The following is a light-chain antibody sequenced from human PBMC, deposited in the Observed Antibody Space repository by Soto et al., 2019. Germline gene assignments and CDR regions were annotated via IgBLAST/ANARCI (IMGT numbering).Light chain of an antibody. CDR3: SSYTRSSTYV. J-gene: IGLJ1*01. Sequence: QSVLTQPASVSGSPGQSITIPCTGTSSDVGAYNYVSWYQQYPGKAPKLIIYEVNIRPSGVSNRFSGSKSGNTASLTISGLQADDEADYYCSSYTRSSTYVFGTGTKVTAL. V-gene: IGLV2-14*01. CDR2: EVN. CDR1: SSDVGAYNY.